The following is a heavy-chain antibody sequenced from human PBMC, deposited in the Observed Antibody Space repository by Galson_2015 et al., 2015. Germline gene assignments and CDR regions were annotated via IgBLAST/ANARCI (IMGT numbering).Heavy chain of an antibody. D-gene: IGHD6-13*01. CDR1: GFTFSSYA. Sequence: SLRLSCAASGFTFSSYAMSWVRQAPGKGLEWVSAISGSGGSTYYADSVKGRFTISRDNSKNTLYLQMNSLRAKDTAVYYCANAAYSSSSRGVWYFDYWGQGTLVTVSS. CDR2: ISGSGGST. CDR3: ANAAYSSSSRGVWYFDY. J-gene: IGHJ4*02. V-gene: IGHV3-23*01.